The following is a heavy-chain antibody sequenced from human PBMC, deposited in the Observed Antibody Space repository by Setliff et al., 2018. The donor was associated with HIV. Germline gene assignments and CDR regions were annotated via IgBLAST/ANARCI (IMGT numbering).Heavy chain of an antibody. D-gene: IGHD4-17*01. V-gene: IGHV4-39*07. CDR3: ARDGPETYGDYERYYFDY. CDR1: GDPMSSTSYY. CDR2: IYYSGST. J-gene: IGHJ4*02. Sequence: LSLTCTVSGDPMSSTSYYWGWIRQPPGKGLEWIGSIYYSGSTHYNPSLKSRVTISVDTSKNQFSLKLSSVTAADTAVYYCARDGPETYGDYERYYFDYWGQGTLVTVSS.